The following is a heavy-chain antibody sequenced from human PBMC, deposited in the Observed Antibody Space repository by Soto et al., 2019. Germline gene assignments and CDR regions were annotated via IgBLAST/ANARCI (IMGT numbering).Heavy chain of an antibody. CDR2: ISGGGGSI. V-gene: IGHV3-23*01. Sequence: GGSLRLSCAASGFNFSTYAMSWVRQAPGKGLEWVSGISGGGGSIHYVDSVKGRFTISRDNSKNTLYLQMNSLRGEDTAVYYCAKGKSSNYVSHAFDVWGQGTMVTVSS. J-gene: IGHJ3*01. CDR1: GFNFSTYA. D-gene: IGHD3-10*02. CDR3: AKGKSSNYVSHAFDV.